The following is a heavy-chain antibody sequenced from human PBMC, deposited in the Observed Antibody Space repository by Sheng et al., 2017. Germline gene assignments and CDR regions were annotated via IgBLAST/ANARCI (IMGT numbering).Heavy chain of an antibody. CDR3: ARHASSSSWYNWFDP. CDR1: GGSISSSSYY. J-gene: IGHJ5*02. V-gene: IGHV4-39*01. Sequence: QLQLQESGPGLVKPSETLSLTCTVSGGSISSSSYYWGWIRQPPGKGLEWIGSIYYSGSTYYNPSLKSRVTISVDTSKNQFSLKLSSVTAADTAVYYCARHASSSSWYNWFDPWGQGTLGHRXL. CDR2: IYYSGST. D-gene: IGHD6-13*01.